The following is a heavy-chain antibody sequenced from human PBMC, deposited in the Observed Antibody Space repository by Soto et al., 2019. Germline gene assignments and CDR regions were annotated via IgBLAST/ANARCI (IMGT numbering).Heavy chain of an antibody. CDR3: ARDDSGYDLFWFGY. CDR2: ISSSSSYI. CDR1: GFTFSSYS. J-gene: IGHJ4*02. D-gene: IGHD5-12*01. V-gene: IGHV3-21*01. Sequence: GGSLRLSCAASGFTFSSYSMNWVRQAPGKGLEWVSSISSSSSYIYYADSVKGRFTISRDNAKNSLYLQMNSLRAEDTAVYYCARDDSGYDLFWFGYWGQGTLVTVSS.